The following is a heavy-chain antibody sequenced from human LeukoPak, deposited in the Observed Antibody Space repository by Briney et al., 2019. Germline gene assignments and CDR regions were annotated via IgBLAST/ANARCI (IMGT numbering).Heavy chain of an antibody. Sequence: ASVKVSCKTSGYSFTDYYIHWVRQAPGQGLKLMGWINTKSGRTSSARKFQGRVTMTRDPSITTVYMDMAWLTSDDTGLYFCARADFIDAGPYLIGPWGQGTLVTVSS. J-gene: IGHJ5*02. CDR2: INTKSGRT. D-gene: IGHD3-3*01. V-gene: IGHV1-2*02. CDR1: GYSFTDYY. CDR3: ARADFIDAGPYLIGP.